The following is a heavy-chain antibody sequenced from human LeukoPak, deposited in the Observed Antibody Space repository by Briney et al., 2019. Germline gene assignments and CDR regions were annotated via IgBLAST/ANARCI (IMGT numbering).Heavy chain of an antibody. D-gene: IGHD6-19*01. V-gene: IGHV3-30-3*01. CDR1: GFTFSSYA. CDR2: ISYDGSNK. CDR3: ARGQAGWSIDY. Sequence: GRSLRLSCAASGFTFSSYAMHWVRQAPGKGLGWVAVISYDGSNKHYADSVKGRFTISRDNSKNTLYLQMNSLRAEDTAVYYCARGQAGWSIDYWGQGTLVTVSS. J-gene: IGHJ4*02.